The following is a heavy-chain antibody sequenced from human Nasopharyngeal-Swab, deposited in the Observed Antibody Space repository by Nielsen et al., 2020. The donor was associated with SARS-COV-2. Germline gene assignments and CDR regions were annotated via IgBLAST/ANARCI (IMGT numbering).Heavy chain of an antibody. CDR2: IYYSGST. Sequence: WIRQPPGKGLEWIGYIYYSGSTYYNPSLKSRVTISVDTSKNQFSLKLSSVTAADTAVDYCVRVSRYYYMDVWGKGTTVTVSS. J-gene: IGHJ6*03. CDR3: VRVSRYYYMDV. V-gene: IGHV4-31*02.